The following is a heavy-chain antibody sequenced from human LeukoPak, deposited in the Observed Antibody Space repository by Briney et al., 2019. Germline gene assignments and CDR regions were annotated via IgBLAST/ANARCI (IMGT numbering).Heavy chain of an antibody. CDR1: GYTFTSYG. D-gene: IGHD6-19*01. CDR2: ISAYNGNT. V-gene: IGHV1-18*01. Sequence: ASVKVSCKASGYTFTSYGISWVRQAPGQGLEWMGWISAYNGNTNYAQKLQGRVTMTTDTSTSTAYMELRSLRSDDTAVYYCARVDSSGWTGDYYYYYMDVWGKGTTVTVSS. CDR3: ARVDSSGWTGDYYYYYMDV. J-gene: IGHJ6*03.